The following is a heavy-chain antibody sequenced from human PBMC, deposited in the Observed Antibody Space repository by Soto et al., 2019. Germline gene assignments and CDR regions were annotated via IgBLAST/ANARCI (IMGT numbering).Heavy chain of an antibody. J-gene: IGHJ4*02. Sequence: VLLVESGGGLVKPGGSLRLSCAASGFTFSTYSMNWVLQAPGKGLEWVSSINTASYIYYADSVKGRFTISRDDAKNSLYLQMNSLRDEDTAVYYCAREGGYCNGGGCRYFDYWGQGTLVTVSS. CDR2: INTASYI. V-gene: IGHV3-21*01. CDR1: GFTFSTYS. CDR3: AREGGYCNGGGCRYFDY. D-gene: IGHD2-15*01.